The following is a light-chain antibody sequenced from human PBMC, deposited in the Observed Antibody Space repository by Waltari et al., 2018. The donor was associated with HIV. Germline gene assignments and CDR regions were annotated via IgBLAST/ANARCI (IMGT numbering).Light chain of an antibody. CDR1: SSNIESNY. J-gene: IGLJ2*01. Sequence: QSVLTQPPSASGTPGQRVTISCSGSSSNIESNYVYWYQQLPGTAPKLLIYRNNQRPSGVPDRFSGPKSGTSASLAISGLRSEDEAEYYCAAWDDSLRGVFGGGTKLTVL. CDR3: AAWDDSLRGV. CDR2: RNN. V-gene: IGLV1-47*01.